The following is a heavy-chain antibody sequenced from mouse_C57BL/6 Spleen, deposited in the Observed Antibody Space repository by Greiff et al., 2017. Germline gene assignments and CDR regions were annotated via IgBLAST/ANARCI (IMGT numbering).Heavy chain of an antibody. Sequence: VQLQQSGPGLVQPSQCLSITCTVSGFSLTSYGVHWVRQSPGKGLEWLGVIWSGGSRDYNAAFISRLSISKDNSKSQVFLKMNSLQADDTAIDYCARESTGYFDYWGQGTTLTVSS. D-gene: IGHD5-1*01. CDR1: GFSLTSYG. V-gene: IGHV2-2*01. CDR3: ARESTGYFDY. J-gene: IGHJ2*01. CDR2: IWSGGSR.